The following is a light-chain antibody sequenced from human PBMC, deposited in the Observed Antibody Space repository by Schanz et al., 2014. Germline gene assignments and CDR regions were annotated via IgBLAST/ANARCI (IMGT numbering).Light chain of an antibody. CDR2: RDN. CDR3: CAYAGRTTWL. V-gene: IGLV1-44*01. CDR1: SSNIGGYT. Sequence: QSVLTQPPSASGTPGQRVTISCSGSSSNIGGYTVNWYQFLPGTAPKLLIYRDNERPSGVPDRFSGSKSGNTASLTVSGLQAEDEADYHCCAYAGRTTWLFGGGTKLTVL. J-gene: IGLJ3*02.